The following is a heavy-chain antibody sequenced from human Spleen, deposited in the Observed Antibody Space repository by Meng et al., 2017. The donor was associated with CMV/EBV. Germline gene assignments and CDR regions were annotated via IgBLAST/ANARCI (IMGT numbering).Heavy chain of an antibody. Sequence: MGSCKSSGYTFHTYGITWVRQAPGQGLEWMGWISAYNVTTDYAQKLQGRVTMTTDTSTSTAYMELRSLRFDDTAVYYCARDDGRDYWGQGTLVTVSS. D-gene: IGHD1-1*01. CDR3: ARDDGRDY. CDR2: ISAYNVTT. V-gene: IGHV1-18*01. CDR1: GYTFHTYG. J-gene: IGHJ4*02.